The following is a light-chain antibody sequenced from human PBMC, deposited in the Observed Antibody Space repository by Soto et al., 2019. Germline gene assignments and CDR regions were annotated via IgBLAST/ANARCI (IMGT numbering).Light chain of an antibody. Sequence: EIVMTQSPATLSVSPGERATLSCRASQSVSSDLAWYHQKPGQAPRLLIYGASTRATGIPARFSGSGSGTDFTLTISSLEPEDFAVYYCHQRQYWPPITFGQGTRLRL. V-gene: IGKV3D-15*01. CDR1: QSVSSD. J-gene: IGKJ5*01. CDR3: HQRQYWPPIT. CDR2: GAS.